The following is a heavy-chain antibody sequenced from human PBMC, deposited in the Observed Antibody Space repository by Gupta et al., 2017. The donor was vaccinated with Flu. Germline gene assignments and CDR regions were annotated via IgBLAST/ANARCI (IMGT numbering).Heavy chain of an antibody. CDR3: AREAGGYRYYYGLDV. Sequence: QVQLQGSGPGLVKPSQTLSLTCTVSGGSITSSSYYWTWIRQHPRKGLEWIGCVYYTGQTYYNPSLKSRLTISVDTSKDQFSLMLASVTAADTAVYYCAREAGGYRYYYGLDVWDQGTSVTVSS. J-gene: IGHJ6*02. V-gene: IGHV4-31*03. CDR2: VYYTGQT. D-gene: IGHD1-1*01. CDR1: GGSITSSSYY.